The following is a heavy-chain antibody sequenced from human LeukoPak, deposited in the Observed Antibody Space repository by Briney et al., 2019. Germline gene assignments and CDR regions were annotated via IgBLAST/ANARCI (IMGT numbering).Heavy chain of an antibody. Sequence: GGSLRLSCAASGFTFSSYDMHWVRQATGKGLEWVSAIGTAGDTYYPGSVKGRFTISRENAKNSLYLQMSSLRAGDTAVYYCARVGALQAFDIWGQGTMVTVSS. J-gene: IGHJ3*02. CDR3: ARVGALQAFDI. V-gene: IGHV3-13*01. D-gene: IGHD1-26*01. CDR1: GFTFSSYD. CDR2: IGTAGDT.